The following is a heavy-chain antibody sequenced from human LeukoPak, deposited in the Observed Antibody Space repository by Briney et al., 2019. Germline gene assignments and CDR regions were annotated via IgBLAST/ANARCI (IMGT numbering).Heavy chain of an antibody. V-gene: IGHV1-3*01. D-gene: IGHD3-10*01. J-gene: IGHJ4*02. CDR2: INAGNGNT. CDR1: GYTFTSYA. Sequence: ASVKVSCKASGYTFTSYAMHWVRQAPGQRLEWMGSINAGNGNTKYSQKFQGRLTITSDTSASTAYMELSSLRSEDTAVYYCARRPNYYGTGSYPYWGQGTLVTVSS. CDR3: ARRPNYYGTGSYPY.